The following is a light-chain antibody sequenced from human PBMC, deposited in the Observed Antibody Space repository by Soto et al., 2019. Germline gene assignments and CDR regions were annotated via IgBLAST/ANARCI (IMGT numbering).Light chain of an antibody. J-gene: IGLJ2*01. V-gene: IGLV2-14*03. CDR2: DVT. CDR3: SSYTSSSTL. CDR1: SSDVGGYNY. Sequence: QSVLTQPASVSGSPGQSIAISCTGTSSDVGGYNYVSWYQQHPGKAPKLIIYDVTNRPSGVSDRFSGSKSGNTASLTISGLQAEDEADYYCSSYTSSSTLFGGGPSSPS.